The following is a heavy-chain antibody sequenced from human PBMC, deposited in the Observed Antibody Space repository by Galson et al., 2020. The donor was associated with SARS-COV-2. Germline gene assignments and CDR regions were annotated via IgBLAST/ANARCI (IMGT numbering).Heavy chain of an antibody. CDR3: ARASAYPYDDMDV. Sequence: ETSETLSLTCSVSGGSTSSSSYYWGWIRQPPGKGLEWIGSVYYTGSTYSNPSLESRVSIFVDKSKNQVSLKLSSVTAADTAVYYCARASAYPYDDMDVWGQGTTVTVSS. D-gene: IGHD6-6*01. V-gene: IGHV4-39*01. J-gene: IGHJ6*02. CDR2: VYYTGST. CDR1: GGSTSSSSYY.